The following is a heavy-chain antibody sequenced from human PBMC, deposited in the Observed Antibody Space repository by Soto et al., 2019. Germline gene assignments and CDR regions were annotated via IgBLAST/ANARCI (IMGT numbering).Heavy chain of an antibody. D-gene: IGHD2-2*01. J-gene: IGHJ6*02. CDR2: IIPIFGTA. Sequence: QVQLVQSGAEVKKPGSSVKVSCKASGGTFSSYAISWVRQAPGQGLEWMGGIIPIFGTANYAQKFQGRVTITADESTSTAYMELSSLRSEDTAVYYCARTPGGLVPAAPVSYYGMDVWGQGTTVTVSS. CDR3: ARTPGGLVPAAPVSYYGMDV. CDR1: GGTFSSYA. V-gene: IGHV1-69*01.